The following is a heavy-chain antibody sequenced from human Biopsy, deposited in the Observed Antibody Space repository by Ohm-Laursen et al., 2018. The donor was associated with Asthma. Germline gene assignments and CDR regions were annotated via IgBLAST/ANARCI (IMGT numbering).Heavy chain of an antibody. D-gene: IGHD3-3*01. CDR1: GGMFGNYA. J-gene: IGHJ6*02. V-gene: IGHV1-69*13. CDR2: ISPIFGSI. CDR3: AKARCYYFYCDMEV. Sequence: GASVKVSCNASGGMFGNYAISWVRQAPGQGLEWMGGISPIFGSIKYAQKFQDRVTISADVFRNTVHLELSSLRSEDTAVLYCAKARCYYFYCDMEVWGQGTAVNVSS.